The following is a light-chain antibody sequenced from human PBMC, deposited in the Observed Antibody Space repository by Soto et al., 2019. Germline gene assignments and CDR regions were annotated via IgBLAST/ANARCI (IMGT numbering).Light chain of an antibody. CDR1: QSVLYSSNNKNY. J-gene: IGKJ5*01. Sequence: EIVMTQSPASLAVSLGKRSTINCKSSQSVLYSSNNKNYLAWYQQKPGQPPKLLIYWASTRESGVPDRFSGSGSGTDFTLTISSLQAEDVAVYYCQQYYSTPITSGQGGRPEIK. V-gene: IGKV4-1*01. CDR2: WAS. CDR3: QQYYSTPIT.